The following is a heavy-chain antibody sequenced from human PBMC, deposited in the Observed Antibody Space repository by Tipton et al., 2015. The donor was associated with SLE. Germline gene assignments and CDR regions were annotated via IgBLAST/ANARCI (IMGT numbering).Heavy chain of an antibody. CDR2: IYTSGST. D-gene: IGHD6-13*01. V-gene: IGHV4-61*02. J-gene: IGHJ6*03. CDR1: GGSISSGSYY. Sequence: TLSLTCTVSGGSISSGSYYWSWIRQPAGKGLEWIGRIYTSGSTNYNPSLKSRVTISVDTSKNQFSLKLSSVTAADTAVYCCARAIAYQQLAPMDVWGKGTTVTVSS. CDR3: ARAIAYQQLAPMDV.